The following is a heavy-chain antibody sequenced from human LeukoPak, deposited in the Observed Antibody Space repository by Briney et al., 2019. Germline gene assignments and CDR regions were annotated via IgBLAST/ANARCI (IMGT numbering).Heavy chain of an antibody. J-gene: IGHJ5*01. D-gene: IGHD2-21*01. V-gene: IGHV3-11*04. Sequence: GGSLRLSSAASGFNFNDYYMTWIRQAPGKGLEWLSFITSGGITTSYADSVRGRFTISRDNANNFLFLRMNDLRADDTAVYFCATLRIGFDSWGQGTLVTVAS. CDR3: ATLRIGFDS. CDR2: ITSGGITT. CDR1: GFNFNDYY.